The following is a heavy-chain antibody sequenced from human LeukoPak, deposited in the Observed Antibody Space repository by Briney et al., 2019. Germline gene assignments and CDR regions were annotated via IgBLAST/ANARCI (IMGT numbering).Heavy chain of an antibody. CDR1: GFTFSSYS. CDR3: ARGVWFGELLSYYFDY. D-gene: IGHD3-10*01. J-gene: IGHJ4*02. V-gene: IGHV3-48*04. CDR2: IAIGSGAI. Sequence: GGSLRLSCAASGFTFSSYSMNWVRQAPGKGLEWLSYIAIGSGAISYADSVRGRFTISRDNAKNSLYLQMNSLRAEDTAVYYCARGVWFGELLSYYFDYWGQGTLVTVSS.